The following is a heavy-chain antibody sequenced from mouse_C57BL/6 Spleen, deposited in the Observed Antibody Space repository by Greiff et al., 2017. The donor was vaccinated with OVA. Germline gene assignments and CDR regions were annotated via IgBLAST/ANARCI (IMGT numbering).Heavy chain of an antibody. V-gene: IGHV1-52*01. CDR3: ARGGYYGSSHQAWFAY. CDR2: IDPSDSAT. CDR1: GYTFTTYW. D-gene: IGHD1-1*01. Sequence: VQLQQPGAELVRPGSSVKLSCKASGYTFTTYWMHWVKQRPIQGLEWIGNIDPSDSATHYNQKFKDKATLTVDKSSSTAYMQLSSLTAEDSAVYYCARGGYYGSSHQAWFAYWGQGTLVTVSA. J-gene: IGHJ3*01.